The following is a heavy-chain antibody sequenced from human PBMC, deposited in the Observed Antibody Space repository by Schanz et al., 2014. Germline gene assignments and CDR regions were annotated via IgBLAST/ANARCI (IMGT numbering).Heavy chain of an antibody. Sequence: EEQLLESGGGLVQPWGSLRLSCVGSGFTFSSYWMHWVRQAPGKGLVWVSRINSDGSTTIYADSVKGRFTISRDNAKNTLYLQMNSLRAEDTAVYYCARPLGPNYYYYGLDAWGQGTTVTVSS. CDR1: GFTFSSYW. V-gene: IGHV3-74*02. CDR3: ARPLGPNYYYYGLDA. CDR2: INSDGSTT. J-gene: IGHJ6*02.